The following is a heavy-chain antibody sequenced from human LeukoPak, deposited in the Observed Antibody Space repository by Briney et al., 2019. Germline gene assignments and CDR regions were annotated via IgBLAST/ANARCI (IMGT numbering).Heavy chain of an antibody. CDR2: IYHSGST. CDR1: GYSISSGYY. Sequence: SETLSLTCTVSGYSISSGYYWGWIRQPPGKGLEWIGSIYHSGSTYYNPSLKSRVTISVDTSKNQFSLKLSSVTAADTAVYYCARESEGNYYGSGSYSNWFDPWGQGTLVTVSS. CDR3: ARESEGNYYGSGSYSNWFDP. J-gene: IGHJ5*02. V-gene: IGHV4-38-2*02. D-gene: IGHD3-10*01.